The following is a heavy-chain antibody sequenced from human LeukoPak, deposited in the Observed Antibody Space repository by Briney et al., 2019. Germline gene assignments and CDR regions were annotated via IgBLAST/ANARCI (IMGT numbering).Heavy chain of an antibody. J-gene: IGHJ4*02. V-gene: IGHV1-69*05. Sequence: GASVKVSCKASGGTFSSYAISWVRQAPGQALEWMGGIIPIFGTANYAQKFQGRVTITTDESTSTAYMELSSLRSEDTAVYYCARDSGSVYNWNELHYWGQGTLVTVSS. D-gene: IGHD1-1*01. CDR1: GGTFSSYA. CDR2: IIPIFGTA. CDR3: ARDSGSVYNWNELHY.